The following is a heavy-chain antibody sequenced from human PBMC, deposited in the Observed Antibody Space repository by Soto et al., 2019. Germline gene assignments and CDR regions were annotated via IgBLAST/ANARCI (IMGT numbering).Heavy chain of an antibody. D-gene: IGHD3-22*01. V-gene: IGHV1-3*01. J-gene: IGHJ4*02. CDR2: INAGNGNT. CDR3: ARGTYYYDSSGYYFDY. Sequence: QVQLVQSGAEVKKPGASVKVSCKASGYIFIRYAMHWVRQAPGQRLEWMGWINAGNGNTKYSQQLQGRVNISRDTSASTAYMELSSLRSEDTAVYYCARGTYYYDSSGYYFDYWGQGTLVTVSS. CDR1: GYIFIRYA.